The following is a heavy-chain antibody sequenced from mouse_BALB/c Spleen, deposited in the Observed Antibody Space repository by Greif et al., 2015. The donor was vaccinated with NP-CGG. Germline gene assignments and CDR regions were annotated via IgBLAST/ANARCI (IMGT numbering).Heavy chain of an antibody. CDR2: IREGGSNT. Sequence: EVNLVESGGGLGKPGGSRKLSWAASGFTFSDYYMFGVRQTPERGREWVAPIREGGSNTYYPDSVKGRFTISRDNAKNNLYLQMSSLKSEDTAMYYCARDRDRYGGAMDYWGQGTSVTVSS. CDR3: ARDRDRYGGAMDY. J-gene: IGHJ4*01. D-gene: IGHD2-14*01. V-gene: IGHV5-4*02. CDR1: GFTFSDYY.